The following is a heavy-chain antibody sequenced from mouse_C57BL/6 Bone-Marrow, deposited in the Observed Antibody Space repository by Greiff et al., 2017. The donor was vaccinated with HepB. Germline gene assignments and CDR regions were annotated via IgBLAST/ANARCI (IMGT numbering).Heavy chain of an antibody. CDR3: AREGNYYGVYYARDY. CDR2: IDPSDSYT. J-gene: IGHJ4*01. Sequence: QVQLQQPGAELVKPGASVKLSCKASGYTFTSYWMQWVKQRPGQGLEWIGEIDPSDSYTNYNQKFKGKATLTVDTSSSTAYMQLSSLTSEDSAVYYCAREGNYYGVYYARDYGGRGTSVTVSS. V-gene: IGHV1-50*01. CDR1: GYTFTSYW. D-gene: IGHD1-1*01.